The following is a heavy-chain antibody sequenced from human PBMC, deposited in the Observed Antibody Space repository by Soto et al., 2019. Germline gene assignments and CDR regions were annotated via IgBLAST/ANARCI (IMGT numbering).Heavy chain of an antibody. CDR1: GYTFTSYY. CDR3: ARGFVVVVAPTHNWFAP. CDR2: INPSGGST. J-gene: IGHJ5*02. D-gene: IGHD2-15*01. V-gene: IGHV1-46*01. Sequence: ASVKVSCKASGYTFTSYYMHWVRQAPGQGLEWMGIINPSGGSTSYAQKFQGRVTMTRDTSTSTVYMELSSLRSEDTAEYYSARGFVVVVAPTHNWFAPWGQGPRVTVSS.